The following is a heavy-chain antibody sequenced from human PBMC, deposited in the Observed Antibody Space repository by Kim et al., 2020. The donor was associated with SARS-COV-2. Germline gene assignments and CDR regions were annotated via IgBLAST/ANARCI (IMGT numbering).Heavy chain of an antibody. V-gene: IGHV4-34*01. J-gene: IGHJ4*02. CDR3: ASPSRSGSYNC. D-gene: IGHD3-10*01. CDR2: T. Sequence: TDYSPSLRSRVTISVDTSKDQFSRKLGSVAAADTDVYYCASPSRSGSYNCWGQGTLVTVSS.